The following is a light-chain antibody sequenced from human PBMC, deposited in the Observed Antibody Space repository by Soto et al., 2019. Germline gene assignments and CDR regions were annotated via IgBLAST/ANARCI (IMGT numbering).Light chain of an antibody. CDR3: HQYGSSPWT. CDR2: SAS. Sequence: ENVLTQSPGTLSSSPGERATLSCRASQSVSTTHLAWYEQKPGQAPRLLIYSASSRATGIPDRFSGSGSGTDFTLTISRVEPEDFAVFYCHQYGSSPWTFGQGTKVEIK. J-gene: IGKJ1*01. V-gene: IGKV3-20*01. CDR1: QSVSTTH.